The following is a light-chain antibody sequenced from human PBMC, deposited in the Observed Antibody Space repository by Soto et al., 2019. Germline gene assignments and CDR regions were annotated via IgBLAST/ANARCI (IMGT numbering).Light chain of an antibody. CDR1: QSVSSY. V-gene: IGKV3-11*01. J-gene: IGKJ1*01. CDR2: DAS. CDR3: QQLSNWTWT. Sequence: EFALTPSPGNLSLSPGGGGPRSCKASQSVSSYLAWYQQKPGQAPMLLIYDASIRATVIPARCSSRWSATDFTLTSSIQQPEDVADYCCQQLSNWTWTFGQGTRVDIK.